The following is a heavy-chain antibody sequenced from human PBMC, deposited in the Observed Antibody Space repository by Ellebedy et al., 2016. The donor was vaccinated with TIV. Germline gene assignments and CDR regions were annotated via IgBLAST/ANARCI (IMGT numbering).Heavy chain of an antibody. CDR2: MYYSANT. D-gene: IGHD3-22*01. Sequence: MPSETLSPTCTVSGLSISSSSYYWGWVRQPPGKGLEWIGSMYYSANTHYKPSLKSRLTMSVDTSKNQFSLKLTSVTAADTAMYYCARFNSIIVFYGMDVWGPGTTVTVSS. CDR1: GLSISSSSYY. CDR3: ARFNSIIVFYGMDV. J-gene: IGHJ6*02. V-gene: IGHV4-39*07.